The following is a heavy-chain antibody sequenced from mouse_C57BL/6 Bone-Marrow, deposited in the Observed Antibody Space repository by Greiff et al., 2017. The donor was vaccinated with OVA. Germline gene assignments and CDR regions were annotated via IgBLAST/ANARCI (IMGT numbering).Heavy chain of an antibody. J-gene: IGHJ3*01. CDR1: GYTFTSYW. CDR2: IDPSDSYT. V-gene: IGHV1-50*01. CDR3: ARKDLTWFAY. Sequence: QVQLQQPGAELVKPGASVKLSCKASGYTFTSYWMQWVKQRPGQGLEWIGEIDPSDSYTNYNQKFKGKATLTVDTSSSTAYMQLSSLTSEDSAVYYCARKDLTWFAYWGQGTLVTVSA.